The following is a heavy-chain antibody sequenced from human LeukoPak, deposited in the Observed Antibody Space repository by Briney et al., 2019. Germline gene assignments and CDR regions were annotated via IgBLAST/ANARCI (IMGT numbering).Heavy chain of an antibody. CDR2: IYPGDSDT. CDR1: GYSFTTYW. CDR3: ARRSAVAPYYYMDV. Sequence: GESLKISCQGSGYSFTTYWIGWVRQMPGKGLEWMGIIYPGDSDTRYSPSFQGQVTISADRSINTAYLQWSSLKASDTAMYYCARRSAVAPYYYMDVWGKGTTVTVSS. V-gene: IGHV5-51*01. J-gene: IGHJ6*03.